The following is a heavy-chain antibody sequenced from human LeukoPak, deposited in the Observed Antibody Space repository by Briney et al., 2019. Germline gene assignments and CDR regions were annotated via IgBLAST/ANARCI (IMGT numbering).Heavy chain of an antibody. J-gene: IGHJ6*02. D-gene: IGHD3-10*01. CDR2: IYYSGST. Sequence: NTSETLSLTCTVSGGSVSSGSYYWSWIRQPPGKGLEWIGYIYYSGSTNYNPSLKSRVTISVDTSKNQFSLKLSSVTAADTAVYYCARDRAHYYGYSMDVWGQGTTVTVSS. CDR1: GGSVSSGSYY. V-gene: IGHV4-61*01. CDR3: ARDRAHYYGYSMDV.